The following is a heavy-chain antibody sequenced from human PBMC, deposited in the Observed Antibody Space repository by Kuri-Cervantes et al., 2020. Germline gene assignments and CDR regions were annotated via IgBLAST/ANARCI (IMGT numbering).Heavy chain of an antibody. CDR3: ARDLAGGWFDP. CDR2: ISYDGSNK. Sequence: GGSLRLSCAASGFTFSSYGMHWVRQAPGKGLEWVAVISYDGSNKYCADSVKGRFTISRDNSKITLYLQMNSLRAEDTAVYYCARDLAGGWFDPWGQGTLVTVSS. D-gene: IGHD3-10*01. CDR1: GFTFSSYG. V-gene: IGHV3-30*03. J-gene: IGHJ5*02.